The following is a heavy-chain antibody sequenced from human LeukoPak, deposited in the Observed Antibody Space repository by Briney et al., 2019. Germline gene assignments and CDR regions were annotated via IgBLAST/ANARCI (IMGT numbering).Heavy chain of an antibody. J-gene: IGHJ6*04. CDR2: ISYDGSNK. D-gene: IGHD5-18*01. V-gene: IGHV3-30*18. Sequence: GGSLRLSCAASGFTFSSYGMHWVRQAPGKGLEWVAVISYDGSNKYYADSVKGRFTISRDNSKNTLYLQMNSPRAEDTAVYYCAKAFRGYSYGYYGMDVWGKGTTVTVSS. CDR1: GFTFSSYG. CDR3: AKAFRGYSYGYYGMDV.